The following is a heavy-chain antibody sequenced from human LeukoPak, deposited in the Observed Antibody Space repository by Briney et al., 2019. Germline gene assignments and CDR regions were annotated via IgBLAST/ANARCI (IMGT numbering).Heavy chain of an antibody. CDR2: IYSGDST. J-gene: IGHJ4*02. Sequence: GGSLRLSCAASGFTVSSNYMTWVRQAPGKGLEWVSVIYSGDSTYNADSVKGRFTISRDSSKNTLYLQMNSLRAEDTAVYYCARDSTATTTDYWGQGALVTVSS. CDR3: ARDSTATTTDY. CDR1: GFTVSSNY. D-gene: IGHD4-17*01. V-gene: IGHV3-53*01.